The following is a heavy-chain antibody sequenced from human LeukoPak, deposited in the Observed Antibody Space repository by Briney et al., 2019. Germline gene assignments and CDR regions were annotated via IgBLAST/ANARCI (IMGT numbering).Heavy chain of an antibody. CDR3: AIEYVDL. V-gene: IGHV3-33*01. D-gene: IGHD3-10*02. CDR1: GFTFSSYG. CDR2: IWYDGSNK. J-gene: IGHJ5*02. Sequence: GGSLRLSCAASGFTFSSYGMHWVRQAPGKGLEWVAVIWYDGSNKYYADSVRGRFTISRDNSKNTLYLQMNSLRAEDTALYYCAIEYVDLGRRGTGVSVS.